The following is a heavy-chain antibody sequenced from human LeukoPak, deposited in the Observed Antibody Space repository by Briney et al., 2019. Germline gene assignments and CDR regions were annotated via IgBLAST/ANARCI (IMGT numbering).Heavy chain of an antibody. D-gene: IGHD3-9*01. Sequence: PGGSLRLSCAASGFTFSTSWMSWVRQAPGNGLQWVANIKQDGSDKYYVDSVKGRFTISRDNAENSLYLQMNSLRAEDTAVYYCAKAEGYDILTGLDYWGQGTLVTVSS. CDR3: AKAEGYDILTGLDY. CDR1: GFTFSTSW. CDR2: IKQDGSDK. J-gene: IGHJ4*02. V-gene: IGHV3-7*03.